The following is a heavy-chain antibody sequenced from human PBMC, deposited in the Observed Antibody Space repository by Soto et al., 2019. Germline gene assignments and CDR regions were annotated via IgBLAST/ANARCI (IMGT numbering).Heavy chain of an antibody. CDR3: ARDSGGNYYGSGTHPRRPRYYSYYMDV. D-gene: IGHD3-10*01. CDR2: IFYSGDT. CDR1: GDSISSRTYY. J-gene: IGHJ6*03. Sequence: QVQLQESGPGLVKPSQTLSLTCTVSGDSISSRTYYWTWIRQSPDKGLEWMGYIFYSGDTDYNPYRKGRLTIAVERSANPFSPQLTSVTAADTAVYYCARDSGGNYYGSGTHPRRPRYYSYYMDVWGKGTTVIVSS. V-gene: IGHV4-31*03.